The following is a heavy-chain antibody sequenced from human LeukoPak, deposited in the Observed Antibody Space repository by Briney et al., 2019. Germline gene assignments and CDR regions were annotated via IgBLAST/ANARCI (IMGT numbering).Heavy chain of an antibody. CDR2: INHSGST. Sequence: PSETLSLTCAVYGGSFSGYYWSWIRQPPGKGLEWIGEINHSGSTNYNPSLKSRVTISVDTSKNQFSLKLSSVTAADTAVYYCARGPIRYYDILTGRVPRFDYWGQGTLVIVSS. D-gene: IGHD3-9*01. V-gene: IGHV4-34*01. CDR3: ARGPIRYYDILTGRVPRFDY. J-gene: IGHJ4*02. CDR1: GGSFSGYY.